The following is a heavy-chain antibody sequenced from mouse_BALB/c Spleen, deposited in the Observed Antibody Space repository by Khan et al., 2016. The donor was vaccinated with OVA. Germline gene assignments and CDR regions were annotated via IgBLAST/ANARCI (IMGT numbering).Heavy chain of an antibody. CDR2: INTYTGEP. J-gene: IGHJ1*01. D-gene: IGHD2-2*01. V-gene: IGHV9-3-1*01. CDR3: ARGYWYFDV. Sequence: QIQLVQSGPELKKPGETVKISCKASGYTFTNSVMNWVKQPPGKGLKWMGWINTYTGEPTYADDFKGRFAFSLETSASTAYLQINNLKNEDTATXFCARGYWYFDVWGAGTTVTVSS. CDR1: GYTFTNSV.